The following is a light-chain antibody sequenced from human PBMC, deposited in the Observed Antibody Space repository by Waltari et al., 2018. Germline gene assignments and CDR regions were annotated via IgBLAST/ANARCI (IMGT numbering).Light chain of an antibody. CDR2: REI. CDR3: QVWDRNFVV. Sequence: SYELTQPLSMSVSPGQTATITCSGHKLNEKFVCWYQKKPGQSPLLVIYREIERPPGIPERLSGFNSGDTATLTINGAQAVDEADYFCQVWDRNFVVFGGGTRLTVL. V-gene: IGLV3-1*01. CDR1: KLNEKF. J-gene: IGLJ2*01.